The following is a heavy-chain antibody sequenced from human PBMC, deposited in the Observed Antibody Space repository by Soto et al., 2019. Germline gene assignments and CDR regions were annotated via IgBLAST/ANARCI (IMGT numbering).Heavy chain of an antibody. CDR3: ARVLIVVVPAAMDHYYLYY. CDR2: IYYSGST. Sequence: SDTLSLTCTVSGGSISSGGYYWSWIRQHPGKGLEWIGYIYYSGSTYYNPSLKSRVTISVDTSKNQFSLKLSSVTAADTAVYYCARVLIVVVPAAMDHYYLYYRGQRTVVLGSS. D-gene: IGHD2-2*01. V-gene: IGHV4-31*03. CDR1: GGSISSGGYY. J-gene: IGHJ4*02.